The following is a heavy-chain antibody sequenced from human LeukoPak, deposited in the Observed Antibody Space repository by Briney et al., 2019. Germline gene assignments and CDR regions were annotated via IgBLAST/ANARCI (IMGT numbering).Heavy chain of an antibody. V-gene: IGHV3-7*01. Sequence: GGSLRLSCAASGFTFRNYWMSWVRQAPGRGLDWVATIKQDGILKHYVDSVKGRFTTSRDNAANSLYLHMDSLRVEDTAVYYCARLGGETTRFDLWGQGTLVTVSS. CDR2: IKQDGILK. CDR1: GFTFRNYW. J-gene: IGHJ5*02. D-gene: IGHD3-16*01. CDR3: ARLGGETTRFDL.